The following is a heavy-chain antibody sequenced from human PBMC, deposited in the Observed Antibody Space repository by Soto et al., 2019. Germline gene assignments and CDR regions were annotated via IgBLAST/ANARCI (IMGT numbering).Heavy chain of an antibody. V-gene: IGHV4-59*05. CDR2: IYYSGSI. Sequence: SETLSLTCTVSGGSISSYYWSWIRQPPGKGLEWIGSIYYSGSIYYNPSLKSRVTISVDTSKNQFSLKLSSVTAAETAVYYCARQSSGWYNWFDPWGQGTLVTVSS. CDR3: ARQSSGWYNWFDP. CDR1: GGSISSYY. J-gene: IGHJ5*02. D-gene: IGHD6-19*01.